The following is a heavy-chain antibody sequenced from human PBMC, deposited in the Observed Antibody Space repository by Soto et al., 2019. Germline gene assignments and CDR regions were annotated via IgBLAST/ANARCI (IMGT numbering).Heavy chain of an antibody. J-gene: IGHJ4*02. D-gene: IGHD6-13*01. CDR3: ACIPRGGTAYFDY. CDR1: NYSINRGYY. Sequence: ASETLSLTCVVCNYSINRGYYWAWIRQPPGKGLEWIANIYHGGSSYYNPSLKSRVTISVDTSKNQFSLGLSSVTAADTAVYYCACIPRGGTAYFDYWGQGPLLTVSS. V-gene: IGHV4-38-2*01. CDR2: IYHGGSS.